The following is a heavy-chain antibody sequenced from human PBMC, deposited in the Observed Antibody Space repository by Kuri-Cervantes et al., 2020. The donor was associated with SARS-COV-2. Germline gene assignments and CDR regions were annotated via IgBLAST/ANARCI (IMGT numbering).Heavy chain of an antibody. CDR2: IYSGGRT. CDR3: ARGTSETWYGLDV. J-gene: IGHJ6*02. V-gene: IGHV3-53*01. Sequence: GGSLRLSCAASGFIVSSNQMAWVRQAPGKGLEWVSVIYSGGRTEYEDSVKGRFSISRDTSKNTLHLQMNGLRADDTAVYYCARGTSETWYGLDVWGQGTTVTVSS. D-gene: IGHD1-1*01. CDR1: GFIVSSNQ.